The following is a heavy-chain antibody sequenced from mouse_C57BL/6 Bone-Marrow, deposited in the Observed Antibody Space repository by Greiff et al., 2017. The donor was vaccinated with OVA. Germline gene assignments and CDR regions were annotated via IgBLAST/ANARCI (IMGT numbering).Heavy chain of an antibody. CDR2: ISDGGSYT. D-gene: IGHD3-2*02. CDR3: ARDRAAQATSNFDY. J-gene: IGHJ2*01. V-gene: IGHV5-4*01. Sequence: DVMLVESGGGLVKPGGSLKLSCAASGFTFSSYAMSWVRQTPEKRLEWVATISDGGSYTYYPDNVKGRFTISRDNAKNNLYLQMSHLKSEDTAMYYCARDRAAQATSNFDYWGQGTTLTVSS. CDR1: GFTFSSYA.